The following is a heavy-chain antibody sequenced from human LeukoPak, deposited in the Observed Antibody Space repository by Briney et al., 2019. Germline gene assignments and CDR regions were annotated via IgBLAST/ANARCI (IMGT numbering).Heavy chain of an antibody. CDR1: GYTFTGYY. V-gene: IGHV1-2*02. J-gene: IGHJ6*03. Sequence: ASVKVSCKASGYTFTGYYMHWVRRAPGQGLEWMGWINPNSGGTNYAQKFQGRVTMTRDTSISTAYMELSRLRSDDTAVYYCARGNEDYGSGSYLGPYYYYYMDVWGKGTTVTVSS. CDR2: INPNSGGT. CDR3: ARGNEDYGSGSYLGPYYYYYMDV. D-gene: IGHD3-10*01.